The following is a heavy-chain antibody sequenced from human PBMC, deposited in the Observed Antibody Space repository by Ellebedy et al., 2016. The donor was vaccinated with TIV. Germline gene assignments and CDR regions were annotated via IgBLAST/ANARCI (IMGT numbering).Heavy chain of an antibody. J-gene: IGHJ5*02. V-gene: IGHV3-23*01. CDR1: GFTFRSYA. D-gene: IGHD6-19*01. CDR3: AKRGGSRGWYDHPNWFDP. CDR2: ITGSGATT. Sequence: GESLKISCAASGFTFRSYAMSWVRQAPGKGLEWVSTITGSGATTYYADSVKGRCTISRDNSKNTLYLQMNSLRAEDTAVYYCAKRGGSRGWYDHPNWFDPWGQGTLVTVSS.